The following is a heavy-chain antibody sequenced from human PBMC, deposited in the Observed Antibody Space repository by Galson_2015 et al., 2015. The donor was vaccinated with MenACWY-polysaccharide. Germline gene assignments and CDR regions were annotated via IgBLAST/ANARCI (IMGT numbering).Heavy chain of an antibody. CDR1: GYTFISYD. CDR3: ARGGKYYYDSSGYLNWFDP. J-gene: IGHJ5*02. D-gene: IGHD3-22*01. CDR2: MNPNSGNT. V-gene: IGHV1-8*01. Sequence: SCKASGYTFISYDFNWVRQATGQGLEWMGWMNPNSGNTGYAQKFQGRVTMTRNTSISTAYMELSSLRSEDTAVYYCARGGKYYYDSSGYLNWFDPWGQGTLVLVSS.